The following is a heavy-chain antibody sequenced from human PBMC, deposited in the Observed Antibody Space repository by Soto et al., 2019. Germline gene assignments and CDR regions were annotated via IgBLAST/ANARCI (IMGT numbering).Heavy chain of an antibody. CDR3: AIGTTNYYYGMDV. CDR2: IYYSGST. J-gene: IGHJ6*02. Sequence: NPSETLSLTCTVSGGSISSSSYYWGWIRQPPGKGLEWIGSIYYSGSTYYNPSLKSRVTISVDTSKNQFSLKLSSVTAADTAVYYCAIGTTNYYYGMDVWGQGTTVTVSS. CDR1: GGSISSSSYY. V-gene: IGHV4-39*01. D-gene: IGHD4-4*01.